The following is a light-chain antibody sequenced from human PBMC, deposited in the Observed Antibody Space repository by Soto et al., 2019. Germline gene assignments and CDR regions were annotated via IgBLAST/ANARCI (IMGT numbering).Light chain of an antibody. V-gene: IGLV2-14*01. CDR3: SSYTSRSTLVV. CDR2: EVS. Sequence: QSVLTQPASVSGSPGQSITISCTGTTSDVGGYNYVSWYQQHPGKAPKLMIYEVSNRPSGVSNRFSGSKSGNTASLTISGLQAEDKADYYCSSYTSRSTLVVFGGGTKLTVL. J-gene: IGLJ2*01. CDR1: TSDVGGYNY.